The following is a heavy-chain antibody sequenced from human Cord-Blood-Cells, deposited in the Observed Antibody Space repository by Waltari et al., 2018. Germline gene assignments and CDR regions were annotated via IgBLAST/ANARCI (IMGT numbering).Heavy chain of an antibody. CDR1: GGSTSSRTYY. CDR2: IFYSGST. CDR3: ARGTIISYYYYDSSGSSFDY. V-gene: IGHV4-39*01. J-gene: IGHJ4*02. Sequence: QLQLQESGPGLVKSSETLSLTYTVSGGSTSSRTYYWGWFRQPPGKRLAWIGSIFYSGSTYYNPSLKSRVTISVDTSKNQFSLKLSSVTAADTAVYYCARGTIISYYYYDSSGSSFDYWGQGTLVTVSS. D-gene: IGHD3-22*01.